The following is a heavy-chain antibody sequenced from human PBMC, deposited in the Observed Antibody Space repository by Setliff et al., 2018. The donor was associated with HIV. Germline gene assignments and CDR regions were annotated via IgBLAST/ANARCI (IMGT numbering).Heavy chain of an antibody. Sequence: PSETLSLTCTVSGGSISTYYLTWIRQPAGKGLEWMGRIFASGSTNYNPSLKSRVTMSVDTSKNQFSLRLSSVTAADTAVYYCVGGLRSRSQGHFDYWGQGTLVTVSS. V-gene: IGHV4-4*07. D-gene: IGHD5-12*01. CDR3: VGGLRSRSQGHFDY. CDR1: GGSISTYY. J-gene: IGHJ4*02. CDR2: IFASGST.